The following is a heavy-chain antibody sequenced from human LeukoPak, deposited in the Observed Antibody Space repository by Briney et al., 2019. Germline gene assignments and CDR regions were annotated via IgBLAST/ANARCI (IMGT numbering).Heavy chain of an antibody. Sequence: SETLSLTCAVYGGSFSGYYWSWIRQPPGKGLEWIGEINHSGSTNYNPSLKSRVTISVDTSKNQFSLKPSSVTAADTAVYYCARGQPGMNWFDPWGQGTLVTVSS. CDR3: ARGQPGMNWFDP. J-gene: IGHJ5*02. CDR1: GGSFSGYY. V-gene: IGHV4-34*01. CDR2: INHSGST.